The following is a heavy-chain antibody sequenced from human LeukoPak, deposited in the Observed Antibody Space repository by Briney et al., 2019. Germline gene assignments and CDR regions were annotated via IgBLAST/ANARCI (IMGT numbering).Heavy chain of an antibody. J-gene: IGHJ4*02. CDR1: GFTFSRCG. Sequence: GGSLRLSCAASGFTFSRCGMHWVRQAPGKGLERVAVIWYDGSNKYYADSVKGRFTIFSDNSKNTLYLQMNSLRAEDTAVYYWATAAVASSWVYYFDYWGRGALVTVSS. CDR2: IWYDGSNK. CDR3: ATAAVASSWVYYFDY. V-gene: IGHV3-33*01. D-gene: IGHD6-19*01.